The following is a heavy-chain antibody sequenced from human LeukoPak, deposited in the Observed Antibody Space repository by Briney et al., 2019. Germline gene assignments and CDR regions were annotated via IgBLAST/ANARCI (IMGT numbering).Heavy chain of an antibody. CDR3: ARFTDVRRFDP. CDR2: IYYSGST. CDR1: GGSISSSSYY. V-gene: IGHV4-39*07. Sequence: SETLSLTCTVSGGSISSSSYYWGWIRQPPGKGLEWIGSIYYSGSTYYNPSLKSRVTISVDTSKNQFSLKLSSVTAADTAVYYCARFTDVRRFDPWGQGTLVTVSS. J-gene: IGHJ5*02. D-gene: IGHD2-8*02.